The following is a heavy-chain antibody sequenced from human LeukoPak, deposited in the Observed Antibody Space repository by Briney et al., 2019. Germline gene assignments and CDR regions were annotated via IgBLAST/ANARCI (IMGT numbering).Heavy chain of an antibody. J-gene: IGHJ4*02. V-gene: IGHV3-49*04. Sequence: GGSLRLSCTASGFTFGDYAMSWVRQAPGKGLEWVGFIRSKAYGGTTEYAASVKGRFTISRDDSKSIAYLQMNSLKTEDTAVYYCTRDRRMGIQLQNDYWGQGTLVTVSS. CDR2: IRSKAYGGTT. CDR3: TRDRRMGIQLQNDY. CDR1: GFTFGDYA. D-gene: IGHD5-18*01.